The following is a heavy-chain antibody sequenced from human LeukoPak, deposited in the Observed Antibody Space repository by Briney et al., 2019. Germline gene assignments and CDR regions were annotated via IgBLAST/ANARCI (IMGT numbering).Heavy chain of an antibody. CDR3: ARVPTYYDILTGYQVDAFDI. CDR1: GGSISSGGYS. V-gene: IGHV4-30-2*01. CDR2: IYHSGST. J-gene: IGHJ3*02. D-gene: IGHD3-9*01. Sequence: SQTLSLTCTVTGGSISSGGYSWSWIRQPPGKGLEWIGYIYHSGSTYYNPSLKSRVTISVDRSKNQFSLKLSSVTAADTAVYYCARVPTYYDILTGYQVDAFDIWGQGTMVTVSS.